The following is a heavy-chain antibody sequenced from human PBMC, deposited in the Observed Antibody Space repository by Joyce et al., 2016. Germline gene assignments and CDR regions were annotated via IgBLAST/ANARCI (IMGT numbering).Heavy chain of an antibody. CDR1: GYTFTTYA. CDR2: INAGNGYI. Sequence: QVQLVQSGAEVRKPGASVKVSCKASGYTFTTYAMHWVRQAPGQRLEWMGWINAGNGYIKYSQKFQGRVTITRDTSASTASMELSSLRSEDTAVYYCARDLGAYCVGDCGFGYWGQGTLVTVSS. J-gene: IGHJ4*02. CDR3: ARDLGAYCVGDCGFGY. D-gene: IGHD2-21*02. V-gene: IGHV1-3*01.